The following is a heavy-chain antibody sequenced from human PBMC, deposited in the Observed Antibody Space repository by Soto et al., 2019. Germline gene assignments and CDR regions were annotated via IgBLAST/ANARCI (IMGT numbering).Heavy chain of an antibody. D-gene: IGHD3-22*01. J-gene: IGHJ3*02. CDR3: AAGYYYDSSGYPDAFGI. CDR1: GYTLTELS. Sequence: ASVKVSCKVSGYTLTELSMHWVRQAPGKGLEWMGGFDPEDGETIYAQKFQGRVTMTEDTSTDTAYMELSSLRSEDTAVYYCAAGYYYDSSGYPDAFGIWGQGTMVTVSS. CDR2: FDPEDGET. V-gene: IGHV1-24*01.